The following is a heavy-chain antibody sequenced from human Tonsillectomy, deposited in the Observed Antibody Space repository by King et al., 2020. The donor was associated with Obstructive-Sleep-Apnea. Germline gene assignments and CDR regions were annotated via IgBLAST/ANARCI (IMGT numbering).Heavy chain of an antibody. V-gene: IGHV1-8*01. CDR3: ARGRGHGGCFDP. D-gene: IGHD3-3*01. CDR1: AYTFTSYD. Sequence: VQLVESGAEVKNPGASVKVSCKASAYTFTSYDINWVRQATGQGLEWMGWMNPNSGNTGYAQKLQGRVTMTRNTSISTAYMELSSLRSEDSAVYYCARGRGHGGCFDPWGQGTLVTVSS. J-gene: IGHJ5*02. CDR2: MNPNSGNT.